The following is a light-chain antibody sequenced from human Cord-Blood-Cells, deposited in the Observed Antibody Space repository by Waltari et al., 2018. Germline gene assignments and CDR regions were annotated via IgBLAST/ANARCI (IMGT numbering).Light chain of an antibody. CDR2: DAS. V-gene: IGKV3-11*01. CDR3: QQYDNLPPYT. Sequence: EIVLTQSPATLTSSPGARATPSCRASQSVSSELAWYQQKTGQAPRLLIYDASNRATGIPARFSGSGSGTDFTLTISSREPEDFATYYCQQYDNLPPYTFGQGTKLEIK. CDR1: QSVSSE. J-gene: IGKJ2*01.